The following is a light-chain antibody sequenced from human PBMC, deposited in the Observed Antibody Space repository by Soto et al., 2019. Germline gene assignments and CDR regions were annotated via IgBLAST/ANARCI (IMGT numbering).Light chain of an antibody. CDR3: CSYAGDYTFV. J-gene: IGLJ1*01. V-gene: IGLV2-11*01. CDR1: SSDVGVYKY. Sequence: QSVLIQPRSVSGSPGQSVTISCTGTSSDVGVYKYVSWYRQHPGKAPKLMIYDVITRPSGVPDRFSGSKSGNTASLTISGLQAEDEADYYCCSYAGDYTFVFGSGTSSPS. CDR2: DVI.